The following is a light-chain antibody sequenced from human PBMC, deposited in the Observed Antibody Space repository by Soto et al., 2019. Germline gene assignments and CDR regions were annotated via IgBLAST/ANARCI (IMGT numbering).Light chain of an antibody. Sequence: QSALTQPASVSGSPGQSITISCTGTSSDVGGYNYVSWYQQHPGKAPKLMIYDVSNRPSGVSNRFSGSKSGNTASLTISGLQAEDEADYYCSSYTSSIVVFGGGTKLIVL. J-gene: IGLJ2*01. CDR2: DVS. V-gene: IGLV2-14*01. CDR1: SSDVGGYNY. CDR3: SSYTSSIVV.